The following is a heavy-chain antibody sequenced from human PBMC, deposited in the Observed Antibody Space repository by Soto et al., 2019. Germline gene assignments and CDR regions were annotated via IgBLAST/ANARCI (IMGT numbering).Heavy chain of an antibody. J-gene: IGHJ4*02. CDR2: IYYSGST. CDR3: ARHELRYFDWLLSGFDY. V-gene: IGHV4-59*08. CDR1: GGSISSYY. D-gene: IGHD3-9*01. Sequence: PSETLSLTCTVSGGSISSYYCSWIRQPPGKGLEWIGYIYYSGSTNYNPSLKSRVTISVDTSKNQFSLKLSSVTAADTAVYYCARHELRYFDWLLSGFDYWGQGTLVTVSS.